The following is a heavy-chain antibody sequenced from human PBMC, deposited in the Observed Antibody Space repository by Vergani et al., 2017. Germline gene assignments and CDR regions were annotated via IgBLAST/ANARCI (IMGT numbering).Heavy chain of an antibody. D-gene: IGHD1-1*01. J-gene: IGHJ6*03. V-gene: IGHV1-3*01. Sequence: QVQLVQSGAEVKKPGASVKVSCKASGYTFTSYAMHWVRQAPGQRLEWMGWINAVNGNTKYSQKFQGRVTITRDTSASTAYMERSRLRSEDTAVYYCARDRRDTTPKMPYMDVGGKGTTVTVS. CDR3: ARDRRDTTPKMPYMDV. CDR1: GYTFTSYA. CDR2: INAVNGNT.